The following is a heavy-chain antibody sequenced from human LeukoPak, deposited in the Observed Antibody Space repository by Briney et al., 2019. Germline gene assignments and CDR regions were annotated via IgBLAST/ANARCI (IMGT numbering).Heavy chain of an antibody. J-gene: IGHJ4*02. D-gene: IGHD4-17*01. CDR2: MYTLGNT. V-gene: IGHV3-66*04. CDR1: GFTVSTNY. Sequence: TGGSLRLSCAASGFTVSTNYMTWIRQAPGKGLEWVSVMYTLGNTNYADSVRGRFTISRDNSKNTLYLQMNSLRGEDTAVYFCARLGPVTKDHYCDYWGQGTLVTVSS. CDR3: ARLGPVTKDHYCDY.